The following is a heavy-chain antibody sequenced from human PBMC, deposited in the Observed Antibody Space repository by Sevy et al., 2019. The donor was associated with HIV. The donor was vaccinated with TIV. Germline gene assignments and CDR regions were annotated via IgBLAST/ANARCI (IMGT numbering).Heavy chain of an antibody. CDR3: ARDRYYDASGYYYYYYGMDV. Sequence: GSLRLSCAASGFTVSDNYMAWVRLAPGKGLEWVSVIDSHGSAYYADSVKGRFTISRDNVKNTLYLQINALRAEDTGLYFCARDRYYDASGYYYYYYGMDVWVQGTTVTVSS. J-gene: IGHJ6*02. CDR2: IDSHGSA. D-gene: IGHD3-22*01. V-gene: IGHV3-66*01. CDR1: GFTVSDNY.